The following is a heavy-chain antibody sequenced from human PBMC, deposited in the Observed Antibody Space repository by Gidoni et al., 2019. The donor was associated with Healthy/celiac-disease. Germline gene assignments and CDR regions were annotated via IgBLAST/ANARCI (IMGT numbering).Heavy chain of an antibody. CDR1: GYTFTSYA. CDR2: INTNTGNP. CDR3: ARGPYDFWSGYYWPYYMDV. Sequence: QVQLVQSGSELKKPGASVTVSCKASGYTFTSYAMNWVRQAPGQGLEWMGWINTNTGNPTYAQGFTGRFVFSLDTSVSTAYLQISSLKAEDTAVYYCARGPYDFWSGYYWPYYMDVWGKGTTVTVSS. D-gene: IGHD3-3*01. V-gene: IGHV7-4-1*02. J-gene: IGHJ6*03.